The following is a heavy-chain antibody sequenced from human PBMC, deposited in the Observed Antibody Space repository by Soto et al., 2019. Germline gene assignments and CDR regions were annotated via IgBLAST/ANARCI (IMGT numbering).Heavy chain of an antibody. CDR3: ASDRAGRCTGGVCYMGDYYYYLDV. J-gene: IGHJ6*03. Sequence: QVQLQESGPGLVKPSETLSLTCTVSGGSISSYYWSWIRQPPGKGLEWIGYIYYRGSTNYNPSLKSRVPISAHTSMNQFSLKLSSVAAEETAVYYCASDRAGRCTGGVCYMGDYYYYLDVGGKGTTVTVSS. V-gene: IGHV4-59*01. D-gene: IGHD2-8*02. CDR2: IYYRGST. CDR1: GGSISSYY.